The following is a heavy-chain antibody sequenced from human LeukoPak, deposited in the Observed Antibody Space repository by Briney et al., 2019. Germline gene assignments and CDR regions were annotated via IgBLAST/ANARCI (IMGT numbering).Heavy chain of an antibody. D-gene: IGHD2-15*01. V-gene: IGHV1-46*01. J-gene: IGHJ4*02. CDR1: GYTFTSYY. CDR3: AREEDGGYFDY. CDR2: INPSGGNT. Sequence: ASVKVSCKASGYTFTSYYIHWVRQAPGQGLEWMGIINPSGGNTNYARKFQGRVTMTRDTSTSTVYMELSSLRSEDTAMYYCAREEDGGYFDYWGQGTLVTVSS.